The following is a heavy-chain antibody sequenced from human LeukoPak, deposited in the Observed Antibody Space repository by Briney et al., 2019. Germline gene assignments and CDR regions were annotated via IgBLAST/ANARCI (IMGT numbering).Heavy chain of an antibody. CDR3: AREDYDFWSGYPRSVYYYYMDV. CDR1: GGSISSSSYY. CDR2: IYYSGST. D-gene: IGHD3-3*01. Sequence: SETLSLTCTVSGGSISSSSYYWGWIRQPPGKGLEWIGSIYYSGSTYYNPSLKSRVTISVDTSKNQFSLKLSSVTAADTAVYYCAREDYDFWSGYPRSVYYYYMDVWGKGTTVTVSS. J-gene: IGHJ6*03. V-gene: IGHV4-39*07.